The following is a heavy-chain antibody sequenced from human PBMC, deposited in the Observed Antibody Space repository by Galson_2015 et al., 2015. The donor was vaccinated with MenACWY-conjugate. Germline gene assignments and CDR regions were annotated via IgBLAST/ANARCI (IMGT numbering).Heavy chain of an antibody. CDR2: IDPVNSNI. CDR3: ARHPPGGRGMDV. J-gene: IGHJ6*02. V-gene: IGHV5-51*01. Sequence: QSGAEVTKPGESLQISCKGSGYSFTNYWIAWVRQMPGKGLEWVGLIDPVNSNIRYSPSFQGQVTISADESISTAYLQWSSLKASDTATYYCARHPPGGRGMDVWGRGTTVTVSS. D-gene: IGHD1-26*01. CDR1: GYSFTNYW.